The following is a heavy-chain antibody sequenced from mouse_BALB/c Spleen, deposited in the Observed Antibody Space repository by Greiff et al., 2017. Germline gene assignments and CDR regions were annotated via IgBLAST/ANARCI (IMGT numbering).Heavy chain of an antibody. V-gene: IGHV3-6*02. CDR3: ARENWDGDYFDY. Sequence: EVQLQQSGPGLVKPSQSLSLTCSVTGYSITSGYYWNWIRQFPGNKLEWMGYISYDGSNNYNPSLKNRISITRDTSKNQFFLKLNSVTTEDTATYYCARENWDGDYFDYWGQGTTLTVSS. CDR1: GYSITSGYY. J-gene: IGHJ2*01. CDR2: ISYDGSN. D-gene: IGHD4-1*01.